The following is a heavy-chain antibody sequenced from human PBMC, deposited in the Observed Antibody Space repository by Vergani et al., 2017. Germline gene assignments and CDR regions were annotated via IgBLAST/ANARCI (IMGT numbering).Heavy chain of an antibody. J-gene: IGHJ4*02. V-gene: IGHV4-59*01. D-gene: IGHD3-22*01. CDR1: GCSISSYY. CDR3: ASSYDSSGYYTLSFDY. Sequence: QVQLQESGPGLVKPSETLSLTCTVSGCSISSYYWSWIRQPPGKGLEWIGYIYYSGSTNYNPSLKSRVTISVDTSKNQFSLKLSSVTAADTAVYYCASSYDSSGYYTLSFDYWGQGTLVTVSS. CDR2: IYYSGST.